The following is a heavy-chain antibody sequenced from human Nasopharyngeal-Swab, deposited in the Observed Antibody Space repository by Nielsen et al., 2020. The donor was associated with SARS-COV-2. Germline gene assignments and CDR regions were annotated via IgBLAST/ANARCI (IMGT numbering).Heavy chain of an antibody. D-gene: IGHD3/OR15-3a*01. CDR2: IDWDDDK. V-gene: IGHV2-70*01. CDR3: ARIPPLDYYFDY. J-gene: IGHJ4*02. Sequence: WIRQPPGKALEWLAIIDWDDDKYYSTSLKTRLTISKDTSKNQEVLTMTNMDPVDTATYYCARIPPLDYYFDYWGQGTLVTVSS.